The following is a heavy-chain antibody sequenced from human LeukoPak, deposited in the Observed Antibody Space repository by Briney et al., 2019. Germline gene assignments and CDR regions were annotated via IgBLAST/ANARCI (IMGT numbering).Heavy chain of an antibody. CDR1: GGSISSSSYY. V-gene: IGHV4-39*07. CDR3: ARVDRYYYYMDV. J-gene: IGHJ6*03. Sequence: SETLSLTCTVSGGSISSSSYYWGWIRQPPGKGLEWIGSIYYSGSTYYNPSLKSRVTISVDTSKNQFSLKLSSVTAADTSVYYCARVDRYYYYMDVWGKGTTVTVSS. CDR2: IYYSGST. D-gene: IGHD3/OR15-3a*01.